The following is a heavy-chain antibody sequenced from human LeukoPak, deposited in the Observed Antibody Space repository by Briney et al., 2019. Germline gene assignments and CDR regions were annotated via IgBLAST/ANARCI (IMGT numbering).Heavy chain of an antibody. V-gene: IGHV4-4*02. J-gene: IGHJ4*02. CDR2: VHLSGAS. CDR1: GGSILTTNW. D-gene: IGHD1-26*01. Sequence: SETLSLTCAVSGGSILTTNWWSWVRPPPGKGPEWIGEVHLSGASNYNPSLKSRVNMSIAKSKNQLSLELTSVTAADTAIYYCTRESGAFSPFGFWGQGTLVTVSS. CDR3: TRESGAFSPFGF.